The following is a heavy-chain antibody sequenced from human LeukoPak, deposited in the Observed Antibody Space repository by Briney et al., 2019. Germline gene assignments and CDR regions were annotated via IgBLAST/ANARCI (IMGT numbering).Heavy chain of an antibody. CDR1: GYTFTCYY. CDR2: INPNSGGT. D-gene: IGHD3-22*01. V-gene: IGHV1-2*02. CDR3: ARDEGSSGSFDY. J-gene: IGHJ4*02. Sequence: GASVKVSCKASGYTFTCYYMHWVRQAPGQGLEWMGWINPNSGGTNYAQKFQGRVTMTRDTSISKAYMELSRLRSDDTAVYYCARDEGSSGSFDYWGQGTLVTVSS.